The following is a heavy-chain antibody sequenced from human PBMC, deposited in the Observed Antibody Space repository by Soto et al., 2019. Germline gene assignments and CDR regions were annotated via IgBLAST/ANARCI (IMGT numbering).Heavy chain of an antibody. J-gene: IGHJ4*02. Sequence: KPSETLSLTCAVSGGSISSSNWWSWVRQPPGKGLEWIGEIYHSGSTNYNPSLKSRVTISVDKSKNQFSLKLSSVTSADTAVYYCARASRGYYDYFDYWGQGTLVTVSS. D-gene: IGHD3-22*01. CDR1: GGSISSSNW. CDR2: IYHSGST. V-gene: IGHV4-4*02. CDR3: ARASRGYYDYFDY.